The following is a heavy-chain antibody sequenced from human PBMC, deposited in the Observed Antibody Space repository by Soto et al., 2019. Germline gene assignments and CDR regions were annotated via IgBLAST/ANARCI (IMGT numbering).Heavy chain of an antibody. Sequence: GGSLRLSCAASGFTFSSYAMSWVRQAPGKGLEWVSAISGSGGSTYYADSVKGRFTISRDNSKNTLYLQMNSLRAEDTAVYYCAKDNLLGYCSSTSCYGLDYWGQGTLVTVSS. J-gene: IGHJ4*02. CDR2: ISGSGGST. CDR3: AKDNLLGYCSSTSCYGLDY. V-gene: IGHV3-23*01. D-gene: IGHD2-2*01. CDR1: GFTFSSYA.